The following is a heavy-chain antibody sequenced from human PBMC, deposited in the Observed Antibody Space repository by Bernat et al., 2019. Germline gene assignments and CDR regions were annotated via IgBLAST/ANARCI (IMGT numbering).Heavy chain of an antibody. CDR3: AKEHQVQYRRYFDY. CDR1: GFTFGIYA. CDR2: ISDSGGST. D-gene: IGHD2-2*02. J-gene: IGHJ4*02. V-gene: IGHV3-23*01. Sequence: EVQLLESGGDLVQPGGSLRLSCAASGFTFGIYAMTWVRQAPGKGLEWVSTISDSGGSTYYADSVKGRFTISRDNAKNTLYLQMKSLRADDTAVYHCAKEHQVQYRRYFDYWGQGTLVNVSS.